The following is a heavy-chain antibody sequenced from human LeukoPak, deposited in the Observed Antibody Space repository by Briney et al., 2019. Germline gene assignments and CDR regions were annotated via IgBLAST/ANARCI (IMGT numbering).Heavy chain of an antibody. CDR1: GFTFSSYG. CDR2: ISYDGSNK. Sequence: GRSLRLSCAASGFTFSSYGMHWVRQAPGKGLEWVAVISYDGSNKYYADSVKGRFTISRDNPKNTLYLQMNSLRAEDTAVYYCAKDQGWELPTGAFDIWGQGTMVTVSS. J-gene: IGHJ3*02. V-gene: IGHV3-30*18. D-gene: IGHD1-26*01. CDR3: AKDQGWELPTGAFDI.